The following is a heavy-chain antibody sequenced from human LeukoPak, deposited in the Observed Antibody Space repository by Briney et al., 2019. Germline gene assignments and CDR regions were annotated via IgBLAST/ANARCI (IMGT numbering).Heavy chain of an antibody. V-gene: IGHV4-4*07. CDR1: GGSMSSYY. D-gene: IGHD3-10*01. J-gene: IGHJ5*02. Sequence: SETLSLTCTVSGGSMSSYYWTWIRQPAGKGLEWIGRIYTSGSTSHNPSPKSRVTMSIDTSENQFSLKLRSVTAADTAVYYCARESVLVWFGESRSKWFDPWGQGTLVIVSS. CDR3: ARESVLVWFGESRSKWFDP. CDR2: IYTSGST.